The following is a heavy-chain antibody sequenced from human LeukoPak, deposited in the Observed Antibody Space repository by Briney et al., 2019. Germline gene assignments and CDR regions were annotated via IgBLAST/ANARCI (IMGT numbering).Heavy chain of an antibody. D-gene: IGHD4-17*01. J-gene: IGHJ3*02. V-gene: IGHV3-30*04. CDR1: GFTFISYA. CDR2: ISFHGTDT. CDR3: ARPRALVTRKSSFDM. Sequence: GGSLRLSCAASGFTFISYAIHWVRQAPGKGLEWVAVISFHGTDTFYADSVKGRFTISRDNSKNTLYLQMSSLRGDDTAVYYCARPRALVTRKSSFDMWGQGTMVTVSS.